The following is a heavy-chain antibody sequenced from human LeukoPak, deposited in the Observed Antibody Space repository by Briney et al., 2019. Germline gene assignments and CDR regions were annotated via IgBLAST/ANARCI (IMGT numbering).Heavy chain of an antibody. CDR1: GGSISSGSYY. J-gene: IGHJ3*02. Sequence: SETLSLTCTVSGGSISSGSYYWSWIRQPAGKGLEWIGRIYTSGSTNYNPSLKSRVTMSVDTSKNQFSLKLSSVTAADTAVYYCARDSMVRGVIIMAVAFDIWGQGTMVTVSS. CDR3: ARDSMVRGVIIMAVAFDI. V-gene: IGHV4-61*02. CDR2: IYTSGST. D-gene: IGHD3-10*01.